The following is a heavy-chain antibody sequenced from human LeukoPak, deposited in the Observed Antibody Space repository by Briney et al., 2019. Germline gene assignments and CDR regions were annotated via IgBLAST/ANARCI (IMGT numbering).Heavy chain of an antibody. Sequence: GGALRLSCAASGFTVSNNYMSWVRQTPGKGLEWVSIIFSLGSTYYADSVKGRFTISRDNSKNTLYLQLNSLRVEDTAVYYCARHFDSGDYVENPIEYWGQGTLVTVSS. D-gene: IGHD3-22*01. V-gene: IGHV3-66*02. CDR1: GFTVSNNY. CDR3: ARHFDSGDYVENPIEY. J-gene: IGHJ4*02. CDR2: IFSLGST.